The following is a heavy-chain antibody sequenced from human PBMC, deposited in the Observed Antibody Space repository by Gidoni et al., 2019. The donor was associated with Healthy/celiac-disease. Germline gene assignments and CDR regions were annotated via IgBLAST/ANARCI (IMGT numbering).Heavy chain of an antibody. CDR1: GFTFSSYA. D-gene: IGHD1-26*01. CDR2: ISGSGGST. Sequence: EGQLLESGGGLVQPGGSLRLSCAASGFTFSSYAMSWVRQAPGKGLEWVSAISGSGGSTYYADSVKGRFTISRDNSKNTLYLQMNSLRAEDTAVYYCAKGQYRGGSYYEFDYWGQGTLVTVSS. CDR3: AKGQYRGGSYYEFDY. J-gene: IGHJ4*02. V-gene: IGHV3-23*01.